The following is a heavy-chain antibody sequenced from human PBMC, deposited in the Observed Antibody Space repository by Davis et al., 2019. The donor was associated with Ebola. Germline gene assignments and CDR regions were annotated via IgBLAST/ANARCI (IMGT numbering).Heavy chain of an antibody. V-gene: IGHV3-21*04. D-gene: IGHD3-3*01. CDR1: GFTFSSYS. Sequence: GGSLRLSCAASGFTFSSYSMNWVRQAPGKGLEWVSSISSSSSYIYYADSVKGRFTISRDNSKNSVSLQMHSLRAEDTAVYYCAGGDFWSGQFDYWGQGTLLTVSS. CDR2: ISSSSSYI. CDR3: AGGDFWSGQFDY. J-gene: IGHJ4*02.